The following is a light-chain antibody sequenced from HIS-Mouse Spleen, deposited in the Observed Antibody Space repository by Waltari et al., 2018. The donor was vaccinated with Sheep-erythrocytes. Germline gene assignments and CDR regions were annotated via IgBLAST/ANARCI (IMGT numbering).Light chain of an antibody. CDR2: KDS. Sequence: SYELTQPPSVSVSPGQTARITCSGDALPKQYAYWYQQKPGQAPVLVIYKDSERPSGIPDRFSGSSSGTTVTLTISGAQVEDEADYYCYSAADNNLVFGGGTKLTVL. CDR1: ALPKQY. V-gene: IGLV3-27*01. CDR3: YSAADNNLV. J-gene: IGLJ3*02.